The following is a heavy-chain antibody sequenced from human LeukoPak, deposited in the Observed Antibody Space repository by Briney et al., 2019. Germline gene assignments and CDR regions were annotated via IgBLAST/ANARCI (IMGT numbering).Heavy chain of an antibody. CDR1: GFTFDDYG. CDR2: INSDGSST. Sequence: GGSLRLSCAASGFTFDDYGMSWVRQAPGKGLVWVSRINSDGSSTSYADSVKGRFTISRDNAKNTLYLQMNSLRAEDTAVYYCARRVRRAYYYYGSGSYYNGWFDPWGQGTLVTVSS. D-gene: IGHD3-10*01. CDR3: ARRVRRAYYYYGSGSYYNGWFDP. J-gene: IGHJ5*02. V-gene: IGHV3-74*01.